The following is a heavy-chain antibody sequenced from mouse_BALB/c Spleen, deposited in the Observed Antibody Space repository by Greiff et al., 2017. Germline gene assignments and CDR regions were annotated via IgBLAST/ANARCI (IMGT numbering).Heavy chain of an antibody. Sequence: EVMLVESGGGLVKPGGSLKLSCAASGFTFSSYAMSWVRQTPEKRLEWVASISSGGSTYYPDSVKGRFTISRDNARNILYLQMSSLRSEDTAMYYCARGITTEEDFDVWGAGTTVTVSS. CDR3: ARGITTEEDFDV. CDR1: GFTFSSYA. J-gene: IGHJ1*01. V-gene: IGHV5-6-5*01. D-gene: IGHD1-2*01. CDR2: ISSGGST.